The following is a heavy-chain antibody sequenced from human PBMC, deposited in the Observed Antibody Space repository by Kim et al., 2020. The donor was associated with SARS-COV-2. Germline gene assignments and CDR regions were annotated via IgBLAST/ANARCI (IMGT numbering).Heavy chain of an antibody. Sequence: YAAPVKGRFTLSRDNSKNTLYLQMNGLRAEDTAVYYCAKGTVAGTGAWDYWGQGTLVTVSS. J-gene: IGHJ4*02. D-gene: IGHD6-19*01. V-gene: IGHV3-23*01. CDR3: AKGTVAGTGAWDY.